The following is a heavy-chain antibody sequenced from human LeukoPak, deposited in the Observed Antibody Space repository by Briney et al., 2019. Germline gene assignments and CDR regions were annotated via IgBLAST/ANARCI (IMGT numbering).Heavy chain of an antibody. V-gene: IGHV3-48*03. CDR1: GFTFSLYN. CDR3: VRDNLENQWLERSY. D-gene: IGHD6-19*01. J-gene: IGHJ4*02. CDR2: ISASETSI. Sequence: GGSLRLSRAASGFTFSLYNMNWVRQAPGKGLEWVSQISASETSIKYADSVRGRFTISRDNVKNSVYLQMNSLRAEDTAIYYCVRDNLENQWLERSYWGQGTLVTVSS.